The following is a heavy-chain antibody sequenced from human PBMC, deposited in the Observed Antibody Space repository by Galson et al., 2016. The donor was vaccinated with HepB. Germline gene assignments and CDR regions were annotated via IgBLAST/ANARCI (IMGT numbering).Heavy chain of an antibody. CDR2: INPSDITT. Sequence: SCKASGYIFSNYHLHWVRQAPGQGLEWMGAINPSDITTSYAQKFQGRVTVTSDTATSTVYMELSRLRSYDTAVYYCARDWTGTTLLHYWGQGTLVTVSS. D-gene: IGHD4-17*01. CDR1: GYIFSNYH. J-gene: IGHJ4*02. V-gene: IGHV1-46*03. CDR3: ARDWTGTTLLHY.